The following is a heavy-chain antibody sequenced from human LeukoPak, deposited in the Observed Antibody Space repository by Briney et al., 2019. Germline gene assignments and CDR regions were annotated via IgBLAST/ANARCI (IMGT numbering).Heavy chain of an antibody. D-gene: IGHD6-6*01. CDR3: AKHAPLIAARFDY. V-gene: IGHV3-23*01. CDR2: ISGSGGST. J-gene: IGHJ4*02. CDR1: GFTFSNYA. Sequence: GGSLRLSCAASGFTFSNYAMRWVRQAPGKGLEWVSAISGSGGSTYYADSVQGRFHISRDNSKNTLYLQMNSLRAEDTAVYYCAKHAPLIAARFDYGGQGTLVTVSS.